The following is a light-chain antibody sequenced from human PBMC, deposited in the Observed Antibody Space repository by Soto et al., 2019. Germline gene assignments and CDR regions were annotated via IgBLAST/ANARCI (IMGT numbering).Light chain of an antibody. CDR2: GAS. V-gene: IGKV3-20*01. Sequence: EIVLTQSPGTLSLSPGERATLSCRASQSVSSSYLAWYKQKPGQAPRRLTYGASSRATGIPDRFSGSGSGTEFTLTISRLEPEDFEVYYCQQYGSSPLTFGGGTKVDI. CDR3: QQYGSSPLT. CDR1: QSVSSSY. J-gene: IGKJ4*01.